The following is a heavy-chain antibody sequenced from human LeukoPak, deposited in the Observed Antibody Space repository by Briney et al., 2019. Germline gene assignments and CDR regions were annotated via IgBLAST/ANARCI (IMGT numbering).Heavy chain of an antibody. CDR3: ARGRSRLAVLRPYFDY. V-gene: IGHV4-34*01. D-gene: IGHD4/OR15-4a*01. Sequence: SETLSLTCAVYGGPFSGYYWSGIRQPPGKGREWIGEINHSGSTNYNPSLKSRVTISGDTSKNQFSLKLSSVTAADTAVYYCARGRSRLAVLRPYFDYWGQGTLVTVSS. J-gene: IGHJ4*02. CDR1: GGPFSGYY. CDR2: INHSGST.